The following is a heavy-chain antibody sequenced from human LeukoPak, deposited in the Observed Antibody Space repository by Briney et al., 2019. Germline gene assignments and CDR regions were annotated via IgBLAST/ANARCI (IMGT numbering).Heavy chain of an antibody. Sequence: GGSLRLSCAASGFTFSTYGMHWVRQAPGKGLEWVALIWHDGSKKYYADSVKGRFTISRDNSKNTLHLQMNSLRAEDTAVYYCDRADSSGDYCDKFDYWGQGTLVTVSS. V-gene: IGHV3-33*01. CDR2: IWHDGSKK. J-gene: IGHJ4*02. D-gene: IGHD3-22*01. CDR3: DRADSSGDYCDKFDY. CDR1: GFTFSTYG.